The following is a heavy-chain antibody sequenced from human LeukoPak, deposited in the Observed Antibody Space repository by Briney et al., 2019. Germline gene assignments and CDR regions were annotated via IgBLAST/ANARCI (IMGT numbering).Heavy chain of an antibody. CDR2: IYYSGST. Sequence: SETLSLTCTVSGGSISSYYWSWIRQPPGKGLEWIGYIYYSGSTNYNPSLKSRVTISVDTSKNQFSLKLSSVTAADTAVYYCARRGVVPAAMGDYYYYYMDVWGKGTTVTISS. J-gene: IGHJ6*03. CDR3: ARRGVVPAAMGDYYYYYMDV. V-gene: IGHV4-59*08. CDR1: GGSISSYY. D-gene: IGHD2-2*01.